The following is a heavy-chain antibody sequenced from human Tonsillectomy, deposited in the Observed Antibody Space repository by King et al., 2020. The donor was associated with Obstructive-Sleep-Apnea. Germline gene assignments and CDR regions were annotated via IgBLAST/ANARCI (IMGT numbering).Heavy chain of an antibody. J-gene: IGHJ4*02. CDR2: IFHSGST. CDR1: GGSISSYNW. D-gene: IGHD3-16*01. CDR3: ARGGGYFFDY. Sequence: VQLQESGPGLGKPSVTLSLTCAVSGGSISSYNWWNWVRQPPGKGLEWIGEIFHSGSTNYNPSLKSRVTISIDTSKNHYTLNLNSVTAADTAGYFCARGGGYFFDYWDQGALVTVSS. V-gene: IGHV4-4*02.